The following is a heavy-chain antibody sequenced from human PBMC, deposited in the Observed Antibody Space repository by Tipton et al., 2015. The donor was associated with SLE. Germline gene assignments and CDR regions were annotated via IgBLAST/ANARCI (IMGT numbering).Heavy chain of an antibody. D-gene: IGHD1-26*01. CDR1: GFDFTSYG. Sequence: QVQLVQSGGGVAQPGASLRLSCLASGFDFTSYGMHWVRQGPGKGLEWVAVIWYDGTNSYYADSVKGRFTISRDNSQNTVSLQMNSLRAEDTAVYYCAKGGGRNSGSYGPPLDYWGQGTLVTVSS. V-gene: IGHV3-33*06. J-gene: IGHJ4*02. CDR3: AKGGGRNSGSYGPPLDY. CDR2: IWYDGTNS.